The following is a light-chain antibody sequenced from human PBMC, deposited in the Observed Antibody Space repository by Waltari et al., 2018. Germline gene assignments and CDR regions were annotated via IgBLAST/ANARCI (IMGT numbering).Light chain of an antibody. CDR1: QNISSY. J-gene: IGKJ1*01. CDR2: AES. CDR3: QQYNHWPRT. V-gene: IGKV3-15*01. Sequence: ETVLTQLPATLSVSPGARATLSCRARQNISSYLAWYQHKSGQAPRLLIHAESTRATGIPARFSGSGSGTDFTLTISSLQSEDFAVYYCQQYNHWPRTFGQGTKVDIK.